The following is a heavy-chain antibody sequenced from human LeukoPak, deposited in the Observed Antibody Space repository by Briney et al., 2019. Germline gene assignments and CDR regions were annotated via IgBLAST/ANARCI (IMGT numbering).Heavy chain of an antibody. CDR3: ARDRYFGGYSYCFDY. V-gene: IGHV1-3*01. CDR2: INAGNGNT. Sequence: HGASVKVSRKASGYTFPSYAMHWVRQAPGQRLEWMGWINAGNGNTKYSQKFQGRVTITRDTSASTAYMELSSLRSEDTAVYYCARDRYFGGYSYCFDYWGQGTLVTVSS. J-gene: IGHJ4*02. D-gene: IGHD5-18*01. CDR1: GYTFPSYA.